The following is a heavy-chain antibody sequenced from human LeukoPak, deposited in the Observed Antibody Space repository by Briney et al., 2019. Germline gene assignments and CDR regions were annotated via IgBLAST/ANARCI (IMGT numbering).Heavy chain of an antibody. Sequence: SETLSLTCTVSGGSISSYYWSWIRQPPGKGLEWIGEINHSGSTNYNPSLKSRVTISVDTSKNQFSLKLSSVTAADTAVYYCARGSEAVADFDYWGQGTLVTVSS. D-gene: IGHD6-19*01. CDR1: GGSISSYY. CDR2: INHSGST. J-gene: IGHJ4*02. V-gene: IGHV4-34*01. CDR3: ARGSEAVADFDY.